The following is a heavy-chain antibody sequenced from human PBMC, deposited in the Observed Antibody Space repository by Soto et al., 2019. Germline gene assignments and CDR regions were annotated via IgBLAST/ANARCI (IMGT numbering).Heavy chain of an antibody. CDR2: IKSKTDGGTP. D-gene: IGHD2-21*01. CDR1: GFTFSNAW. Sequence: PGGSLRLSCAASGFTFSNAWINWVRQAPGKGLEWVGRIKSKTDGGTPDYAAPVKGRFAISRDDSKNMVYLQMNSLKTEDTGIYYCPTDSYIPITVALFDYWGQGPLVPVPP. J-gene: IGHJ4*02. V-gene: IGHV3-15*07. CDR3: PTDSYIPITVALFDY.